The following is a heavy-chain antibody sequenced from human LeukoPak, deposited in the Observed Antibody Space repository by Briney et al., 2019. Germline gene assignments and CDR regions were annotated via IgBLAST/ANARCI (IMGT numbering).Heavy chain of an antibody. CDR3: ASYGDYGKFPFDY. V-gene: IGHV4-39*01. Sequence: SETLSLTCTVSGGSISSGSYCWGWIRQPPGKGLEWIGSIYYSGSTYYNPSLKSRVTISVDTSKNQFSLKLSSVTAADTAVYYCASYGDYGKFPFDYWGQGTLVTVSS. J-gene: IGHJ4*02. D-gene: IGHD4-17*01. CDR1: GGSISSGSYC. CDR2: IYYSGST.